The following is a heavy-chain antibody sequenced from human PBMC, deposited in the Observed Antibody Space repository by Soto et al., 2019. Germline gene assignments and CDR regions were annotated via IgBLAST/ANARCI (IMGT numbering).Heavy chain of an antibody. Sequence: SLRLSCAASGFTFSSHSMTWVRQAPGKGLEWISGISNNNVDTFYAESVKGRFTISRDNSKNTVSLQMNSLRADDMARYFCSKWSGYGESWGQGTLVTVSS. D-gene: IGHD5-18*01. V-gene: IGHV3-23*01. CDR3: SKWSGYGES. CDR1: GFTFSSHS. J-gene: IGHJ4*02. CDR2: ISNNNVDT.